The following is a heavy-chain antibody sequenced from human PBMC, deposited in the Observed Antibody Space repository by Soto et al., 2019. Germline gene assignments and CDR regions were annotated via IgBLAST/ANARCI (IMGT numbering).Heavy chain of an antibody. CDR2: INPISGGT. D-gene: IGHD3-3*01. V-gene: IGHV1-2*04. CDR1: GYTFTGYY. J-gene: IGHJ6*02. Sequence: ASVKVSCKASGYTFTGYYMHWVRQAPGQGLEWMGWINPISGGTNYAQKFQVWVTMTRDTSISTAYMELSRLRSDDTAVYYCARDRLRFLEWFPQKEYYYYGMDVWGQGTTVTVSS. CDR3: ARDRLRFLEWFPQKEYYYYGMDV.